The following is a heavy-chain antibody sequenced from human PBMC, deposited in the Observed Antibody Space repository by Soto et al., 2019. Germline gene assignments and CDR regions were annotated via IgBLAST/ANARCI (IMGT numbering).Heavy chain of an antibody. Sequence: ASVKVSCKASGYTFTSYGISWVRQAPGQGLEWMGWISAYNGNTNYAQKLKGRVTMTTDTSTSTAYMELRSLRSDDTAVYYCARDPGIVVVTLMDVWGQGNTVTVYS. CDR2: ISAYNGNT. J-gene: IGHJ6*02. V-gene: IGHV1-18*01. CDR3: ARDPGIVVVTLMDV. CDR1: GYTFTSYG. D-gene: IGHD2-2*01.